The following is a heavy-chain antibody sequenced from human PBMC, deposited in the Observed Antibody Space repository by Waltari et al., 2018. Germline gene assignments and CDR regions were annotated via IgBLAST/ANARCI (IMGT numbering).Heavy chain of an antibody. V-gene: IGHV4-34*01. D-gene: IGHD6-13*01. Sequence: QVQLQQWGAGLLKPSETLSLTCAVYGGSFSGYYWSWIRQPPGKGLEWIGEINHSGSTNYNPSLKSRVTIAVDTSKNQFSLKLSSVTAADTAVYYCATSAAAGTSRGYFDYWGQGTLVTVSS. CDR1: GGSFSGYY. J-gene: IGHJ4*02. CDR3: ATSAAAGTSRGYFDY. CDR2: INHSGST.